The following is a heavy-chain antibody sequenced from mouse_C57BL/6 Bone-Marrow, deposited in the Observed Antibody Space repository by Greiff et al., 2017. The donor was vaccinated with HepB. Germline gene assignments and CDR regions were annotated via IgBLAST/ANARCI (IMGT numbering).Heavy chain of an antibody. D-gene: IGHD1-1*01. V-gene: IGHV5-4*03. CDR1: GFTFSSYA. CDR3: ARAPYGSSEAWFAY. J-gene: IGHJ3*01. CDR2: ISDGGSYT. Sequence: DVMLVESGGGLVKPGGSLKLSCAASGFTFSSYAMSWVRQTPENRLEWVATISDGGSYTYYPDNVKGRFTISRDNAKTNLYLQMSQLKSEDTAMYYCARAPYGSSEAWFAYWGQGTLVTGSA.